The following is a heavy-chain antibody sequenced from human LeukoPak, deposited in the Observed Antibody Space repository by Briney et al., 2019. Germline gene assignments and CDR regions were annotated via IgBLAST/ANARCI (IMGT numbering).Heavy chain of an antibody. CDR2: TSSDLNVK. Sequence: GGSLRLSCAASVFTFRNYFIHWVRQAPGKGLEWVAVTSSDLNVKLYADSVKGRFTISRDNSRSTLYSQMNSLRPEDTAIYYCAREGYYGSGSPPSLYFDYWGQGTLVTVSS. CDR3: AREGYYGSGSPPSLYFDY. D-gene: IGHD3-10*01. CDR1: VFTFRNYF. V-gene: IGHV3-30-3*01. J-gene: IGHJ4*02.